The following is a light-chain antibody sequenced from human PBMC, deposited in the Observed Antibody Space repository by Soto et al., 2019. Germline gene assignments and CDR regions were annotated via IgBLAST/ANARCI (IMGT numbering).Light chain of an antibody. CDR3: HQYTSTPGT. V-gene: IGKV3-20*01. CDR1: QSVRSNY. Sequence: IVLTQSPGTLSLSPGERATLSCRASQSVRSNYLAWYQQKPGQAPRLLIYGASSRATGIPDRFSGSGSGTEFTLTINRLEPEDFAVYYCHQYTSTPGTFGQGTKLEIK. J-gene: IGKJ2*01. CDR2: GAS.